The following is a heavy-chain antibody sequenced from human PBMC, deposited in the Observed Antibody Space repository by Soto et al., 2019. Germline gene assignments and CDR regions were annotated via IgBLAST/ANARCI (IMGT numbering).Heavy chain of an antibody. J-gene: IGHJ5*02. CDR1: GGSINSYY. CDR2: IYTSGST. Sequence: SETLSLTCTVSGGSINSYYWSWIRQPAGKGLEWIGRIYTSGSTNYNPSLKSRVTMSVDTSKNRFSLRLSSVTAADTAVYYCARGIYSKVGATIWFDPWGQGTLVTVSS. CDR3: ARGIYSKVGATIWFDP. D-gene: IGHD1-26*01. V-gene: IGHV4-4*07.